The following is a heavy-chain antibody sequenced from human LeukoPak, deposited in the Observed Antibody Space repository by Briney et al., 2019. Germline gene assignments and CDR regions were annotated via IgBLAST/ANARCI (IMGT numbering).Heavy chain of an antibody. V-gene: IGHV4-59*01. Sequence: XETLSLTCTVSGGSISSYYWSWIRQPPGKGLEWIGYIYYSGSTNYNPSLKSRVTISVDTSKNQFSLKLSSVTAADTAVYYCARGIVGQKDLDYWGQGTLVTVFS. D-gene: IGHD3-16*02. J-gene: IGHJ4*02. CDR1: GGSISSYY. CDR3: ARGIVGQKDLDY. CDR2: IYYSGST.